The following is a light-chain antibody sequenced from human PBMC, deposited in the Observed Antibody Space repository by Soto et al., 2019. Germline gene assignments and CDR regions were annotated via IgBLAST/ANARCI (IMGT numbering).Light chain of an antibody. V-gene: IGLV2-14*01. CDR2: EVS. CDR1: SSDVGGYNY. CDR3: SSYTSSSTLV. Sequence: QSALTQPASVSGSPGQSITISCTGTSSDVGGYNYVSWYQQHPGKAPKLMIYEVSNRPSGVSHRFSGSKSGNTASLTISGLQAEDEADYYCSSYTSSSTLVFGGGTQLTVL. J-gene: IGLJ2*01.